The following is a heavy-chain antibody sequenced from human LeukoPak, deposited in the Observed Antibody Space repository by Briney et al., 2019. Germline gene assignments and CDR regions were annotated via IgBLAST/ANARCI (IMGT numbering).Heavy chain of an antibody. Sequence: SVKLSYQASEGPFSSKDISWLRPAHQQKKKWMGGIIPIFGTANYAQKFQGRVTITTDESTSTAYMELSSLRSEDTAVYYCARASYSSSWHYYYYYMDVWGKGTTVTVSS. J-gene: IGHJ6*03. CDR1: EGPFSSKD. CDR2: IIPIFGTA. V-gene: IGHV1-69*05. CDR3: ARASYSSSWHYYYYYMDV. D-gene: IGHD6-13*01.